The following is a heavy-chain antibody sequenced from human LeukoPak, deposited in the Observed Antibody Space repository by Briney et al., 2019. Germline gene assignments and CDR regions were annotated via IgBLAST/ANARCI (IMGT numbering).Heavy chain of an antibody. CDR1: GFTFTTYS. D-gene: IGHD5-18*01. V-gene: IGHV3-21*01. CDR3: ARDLSGVTGYTYGRGIDY. J-gene: IGHJ4*02. CDR2: ISSGSSAI. Sequence: GGSLRLSCGASGFTFTTYSMTWVRQAPGKGLEWVSIISSGSSAIFSADALKGRFTISRDNAKTSLYLQMNSLRAEDTAVYYCARDLSGVTGYTYGRGIDYWGQGTLVTVSS.